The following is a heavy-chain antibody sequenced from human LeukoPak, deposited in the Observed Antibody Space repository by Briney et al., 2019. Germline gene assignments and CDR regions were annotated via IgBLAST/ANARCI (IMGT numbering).Heavy chain of an antibody. V-gene: IGHV3-21*01. CDR1: GFSFNMHT. J-gene: IGHJ3*02. CDR3: AREQRLAVAGAVHDAFDI. D-gene: IGHD6-19*01. Sequence: GGSLRLSCAASGFSFNMHTMNWVRQAPGKGLEWVSSISSHSGYIYYADSVKGRFTISRDNAKSSLFLQINSLRAEDTAVYFCAREQRLAVAGAVHDAFDIWGQGTMVTVSS. CDR2: ISSHSGYI.